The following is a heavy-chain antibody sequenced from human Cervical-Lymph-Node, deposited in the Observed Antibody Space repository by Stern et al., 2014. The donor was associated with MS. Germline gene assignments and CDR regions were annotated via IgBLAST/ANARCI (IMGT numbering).Heavy chain of an antibody. V-gene: IGHV1-69*06. D-gene: IGHD3-9*01. Sequence: EQLEESGAEVKKSGSSVKVSCKASGGTFLNYAISWVRQAPGQGLEWMGYIDPIFGTTNHAQKFQGRVTITADKSTSTAYMEVSSLRSEDTAVYYCAGPRYNFWGQGTLVVVSS. CDR3: AGPRYNF. CDR2: IDPIFGTT. CDR1: GGTFLNYA. J-gene: IGHJ4*02.